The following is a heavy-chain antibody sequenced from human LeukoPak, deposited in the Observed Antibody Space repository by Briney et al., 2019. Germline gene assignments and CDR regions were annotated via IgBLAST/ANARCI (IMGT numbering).Heavy chain of an antibody. D-gene: IGHD5-18*01. Sequence: PSETLSLTCAVYGGSFSGYYWSWIRQPPGKGLEWIGYIYYSGSTYYNPSLKSRVTISVDTSKNQFSLKLSSVTAADTAVYYCASGYSYGYLDYWGQGTLVTVSS. CDR1: GGSFSGYY. CDR2: IYYSGST. CDR3: ASGYSYGYLDY. J-gene: IGHJ4*02. V-gene: IGHV4-30-4*08.